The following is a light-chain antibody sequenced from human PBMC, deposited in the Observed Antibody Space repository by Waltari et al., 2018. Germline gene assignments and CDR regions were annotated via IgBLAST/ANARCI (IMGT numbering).Light chain of an antibody. V-gene: IGLV2-23*02. CDR3: CSYAGSSTFDVV. CDR1: SSDVGGYNY. Sequence: QSALTQPASVSGSPGQSITISCTGTSSDVGGYNYVSWYQQHPGKAPKLMIYDVNKRPSGVSNRFSGSKSGNTASLTISGLQAEDEADYYCCSYAGSSTFDVVCGGGTKLTVL. CDR2: DVN. J-gene: IGLJ2*01.